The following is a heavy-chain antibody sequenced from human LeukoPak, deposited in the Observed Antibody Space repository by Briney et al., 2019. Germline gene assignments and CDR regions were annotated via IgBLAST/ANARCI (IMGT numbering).Heavy chain of an antibody. V-gene: IGHV3-23*01. J-gene: IGHJ4*02. CDR1: GFTFSSYA. CDR2: ISGGGGTT. CDR3: AKTWSPYSYDYALDDY. Sequence: GGSLRLSCAASGFTFSSYAMSWLRQSPGKGLEWVSTISGGGGTTYYAASVKGRFTISRDNSKNTLYLQMNSLRAEDTAVYYCAKTWSPYSYDYALDDYWGQGTLVTVSS. D-gene: IGHD5-18*01.